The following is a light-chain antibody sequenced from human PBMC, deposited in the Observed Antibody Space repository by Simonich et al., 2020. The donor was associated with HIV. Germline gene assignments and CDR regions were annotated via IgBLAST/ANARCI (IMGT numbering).Light chain of an antibody. CDR2: WAS. J-gene: IGKJ1*01. V-gene: IGKV4-1*01. Sequence: DIVMTQSPDSLAVSLGERATINCKSSQNVLYSSNNKNYLAWYQQRPGQPPKLLIYWASTRESGVPDRFSASGSGTDFTLTISSLQAEDVALYYCRQYYSTPQTFGQGTKVEI. CDR1: QNVLYSSNNKNY. CDR3: RQYYSTPQT.